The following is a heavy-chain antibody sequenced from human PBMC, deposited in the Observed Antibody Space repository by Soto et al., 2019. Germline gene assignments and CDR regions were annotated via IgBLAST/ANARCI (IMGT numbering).Heavy chain of an antibody. CDR2: MNPNSGNT. D-gene: IGHD6-13*01. V-gene: IGHV1-8*01. J-gene: IGHJ5*02. CDR1: GYTFTSYD. CDR3: AREEDMAAAGTNWFDP. Sequence: QVQLVQSGAEVKKPGASVKVSCKASGYTFTSYDINWVRQATGQGLEWMGWMNPNSGNTGYAQKFQGRVTMTRNTSISTAYMELSSLRSEDTAVYYCAREEDMAAAGTNWFDPWGQGTLVTVSS.